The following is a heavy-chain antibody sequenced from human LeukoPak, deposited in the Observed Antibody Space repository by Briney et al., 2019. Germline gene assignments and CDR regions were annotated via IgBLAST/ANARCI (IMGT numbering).Heavy chain of an antibody. D-gene: IGHD6-25*01. CDR1: GRSISSYY. V-gene: IGHV4-59*12. J-gene: IGHJ4*02. CDR2: IYCSGSN. Sequence: KASETLSLSCTVSGRSISSYYWRWIRQPPGKGVEWIGYIYCSGSNNYNTSRKSRVTISEDTTHNHFSLQLTPVTAPDPALFSRARVWYSNGDYSLDYWGQERTVTVAS. CDR3: ARVWYSNGDYSLDY.